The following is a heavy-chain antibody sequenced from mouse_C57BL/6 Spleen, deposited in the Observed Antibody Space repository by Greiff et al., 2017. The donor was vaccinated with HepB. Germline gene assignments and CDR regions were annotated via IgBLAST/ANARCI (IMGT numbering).Heavy chain of an antibody. CDR1: GYSFTGYF. J-gene: IGHJ4*01. Sequence: EVQRVESGPELVKPGDSVKISCKASGYSFTGYFMNWVMQSHGKSLEWIGRINPYNGDTFYNQKFKGKATLTVDKSSSTAHMELRSLTSEDSAVYYCARGFYYYGSSYDAMDYWGQGTSVTVSS. CDR3: ARGFYYYGSSYDAMDY. D-gene: IGHD1-1*01. CDR2: INPYNGDT. V-gene: IGHV1-20*01.